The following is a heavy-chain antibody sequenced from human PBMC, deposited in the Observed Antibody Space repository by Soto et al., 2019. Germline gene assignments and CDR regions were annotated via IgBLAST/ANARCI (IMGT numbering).Heavy chain of an antibody. CDR1: GVSIGSHF. J-gene: IGHJ3*02. CDR2: IYHTVNT. Sequence: QVQLQESGPRLVKPSETLSLTCSVSGVSIGSHFWSWIRQAPGKGPELVGYIYHTVNTNYNPALKSRVTISMDTSENQRSLHLSAVTAADTAVYYCARLQYTVVTAWDIGGEGTMVTVSS. CDR3: ARLQYTVVTAWDI. D-gene: IGHD2-15*01. V-gene: IGHV4-59*11.